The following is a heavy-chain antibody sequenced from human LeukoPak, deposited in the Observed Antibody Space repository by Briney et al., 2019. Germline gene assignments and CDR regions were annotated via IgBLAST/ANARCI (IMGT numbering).Heavy chain of an antibody. V-gene: IGHV3-30*04. CDR3: ARGPNGEWTFDY. J-gene: IGHJ4*02. CDR2: ISYDGSNK. Sequence: PGGSLRLSCAASGFTFSTYTMHWVRQPPGKGLEWVALISYDGSNKYYADSVKGRFTISGDNSKNTLYLQMNSLRAEDTAVYYCARGPNGEWTFDYWGQGTLVTVSS. D-gene: IGHD2-8*01. CDR1: GFTFSTYT.